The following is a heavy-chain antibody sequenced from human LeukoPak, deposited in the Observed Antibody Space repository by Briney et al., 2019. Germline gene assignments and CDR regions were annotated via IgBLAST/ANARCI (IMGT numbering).Heavy chain of an antibody. Sequence: ASVKVSCKASGYTFTNYAMNWVRQAPGQGLEWMGWINTNTGNPTYAQGFTGRFVFSLDTSVSTAYLQISSLKAEDTAVYYCARAVLWFGELLSGGAPDYWGQGTLVTVSS. D-gene: IGHD3-10*01. CDR2: INTNTGNP. CDR3: ARAVLWFGELLSGGAPDY. V-gene: IGHV7-4-1*02. J-gene: IGHJ4*02. CDR1: GYTFTNYA.